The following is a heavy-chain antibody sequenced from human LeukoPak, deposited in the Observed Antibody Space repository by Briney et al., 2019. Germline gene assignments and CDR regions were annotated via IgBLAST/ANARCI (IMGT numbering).Heavy chain of an antibody. CDR2: IYYSGST. Sequence: SETLSLTCTVSGGSISSYYWSWIRQPPGKGLEWIGYIYYSGSTNYNPSLRSRVTISVDTSKNQFSLKLSSVTAADTAVYYCARGGMTTVVRGAFDIWGQGTMVTVSS. CDR1: GGSISSYY. CDR3: ARGGMTTVVRGAFDI. J-gene: IGHJ3*02. D-gene: IGHD4-23*01. V-gene: IGHV4-59*08.